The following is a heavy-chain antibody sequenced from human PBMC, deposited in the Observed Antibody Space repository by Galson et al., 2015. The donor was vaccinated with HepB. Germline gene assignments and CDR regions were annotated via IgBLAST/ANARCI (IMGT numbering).Heavy chain of an antibody. D-gene: IGHD3-16*01. CDR2: IYSGGNT. V-gene: IGHV3-53*01. Sequence: SLRLSCAASGFTFSSYSMNWVRQAPGKGLEWVSVIYSGGNTYYADSVKGRFTISRDNSKNTLYLQMNSLRVEDTAVYYCARGGALDQWGQGTLVTVSS. J-gene: IGHJ4*02. CDR3: ARGGALDQ. CDR1: GFTFSSYS.